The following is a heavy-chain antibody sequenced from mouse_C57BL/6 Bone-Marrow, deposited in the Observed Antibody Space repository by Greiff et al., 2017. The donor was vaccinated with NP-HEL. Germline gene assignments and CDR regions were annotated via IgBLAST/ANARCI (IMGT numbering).Heavy chain of an antibody. D-gene: IGHD2-1*01. CDR2: IDPENGDP. Sequence: EVKLMESGAELVRPGASVKLSCTASGFNIKDDYMHWVKQRPEQGLEWIGWIDPENGDPESASKFQGKATITAYTSSNTAYLQLSSLTSEDTAVYYCTTPIYYGNYAWFAYWGQGTLVTVSA. CDR3: TTPIYYGNYAWFAY. J-gene: IGHJ3*01. CDR1: GFNIKDDY. V-gene: IGHV14-4*01.